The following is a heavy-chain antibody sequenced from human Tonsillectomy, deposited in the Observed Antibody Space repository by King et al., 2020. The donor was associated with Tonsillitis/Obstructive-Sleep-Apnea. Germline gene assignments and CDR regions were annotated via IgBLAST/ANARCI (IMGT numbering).Heavy chain of an antibody. CDR3: GRVPRSFELWSGVSTNFYYYYMDV. CDR2: INPGDSDT. J-gene: IGHJ6*03. V-gene: IGHV5-51*01. CDR1: GYRFSDYW. D-gene: IGHD3-3*01. Sequence: VKLVESGPEVKKPGDSLKISCKASGYRFSDYWIGWVRQMPGKGLEWMGIINPGDSDTRFSPSFQGQVTFSADKSISAAYLQWSSLRASDAAMYYCGRVPRSFELWSGVSTNFYYYYMDVWGKGTTVTVSS.